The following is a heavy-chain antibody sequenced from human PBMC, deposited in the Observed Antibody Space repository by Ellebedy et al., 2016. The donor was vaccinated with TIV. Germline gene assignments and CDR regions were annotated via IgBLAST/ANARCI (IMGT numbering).Heavy chain of an antibody. CDR1: GHSFTSSG. D-gene: IGHD3-10*01. CDR2: ISAYNGNT. V-gene: IGHV1-18*04. Sequence: ASVKVSCKASGHSFTSSGIIWVRQAPGEGLEWMGWISAYNGNTLYIEKFQGRVTMTTDTSTNTAYMELRSLRSDDPAVYFCARSLYFGDFPFDSWGQGTLVTVSS. CDR3: ARSLYFGDFPFDS. J-gene: IGHJ4*02.